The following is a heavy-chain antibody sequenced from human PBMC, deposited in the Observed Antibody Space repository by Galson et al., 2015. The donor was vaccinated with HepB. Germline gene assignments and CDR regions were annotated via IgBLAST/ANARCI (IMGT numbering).Heavy chain of an antibody. CDR3: TTIIVATIHAIY. J-gene: IGHJ4*02. Sequence: SLRLSCAASGFTFSNAWMSWVRQAPGKGLEWVGRIKSKTDGGTTDYAAPVKGRFTISRDDSKNTLYLQMNSLKTEDTAVYYCTTIIVATIHAIYWGQGTLVTVSS. CDR2: IKSKTDGGTT. V-gene: IGHV3-15*01. D-gene: IGHD5-12*01. CDR1: GFTFSNAW.